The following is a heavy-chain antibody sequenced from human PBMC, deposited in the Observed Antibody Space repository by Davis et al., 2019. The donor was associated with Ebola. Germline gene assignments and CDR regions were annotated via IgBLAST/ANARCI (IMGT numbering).Heavy chain of an antibody. D-gene: IGHD3-10*01. CDR3: AREVWGVDYNPYFYYGMDV. CDR1: GFSFSSCS. J-gene: IGHJ6*02. CDR2: ISSSSSPR. Sequence: SPMPPRAASGFSFSSCSMNLVRQAPGKGLEWVSSISSSSSPRYYVDSVKGRFHISRHNAKNSLYLQMNSLRVEDTAVYLCAREVWGVDYNPYFYYGMDVWGQGTTVTVSS. V-gene: IGHV3-21*06.